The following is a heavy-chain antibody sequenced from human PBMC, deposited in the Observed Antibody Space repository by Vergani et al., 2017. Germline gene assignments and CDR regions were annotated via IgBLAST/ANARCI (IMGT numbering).Heavy chain of an antibody. D-gene: IGHD6-6*01. CDR2: ISWNSTSI. J-gene: IGHJ5*02. CDR3: AKDLGTSSGGGWFDP. CDR1: GFTSAGYA. V-gene: IGHV3-9*02. Sequence: EVQLEESGGGLVLPGRSLRLSCVASGFTSAGYAMHWVRQAPGKGLEWVSGISWNSTSIGYADSVTGRFTISRDNAKNSLYLQMNSLRAEDTALYYCAKDLGTSSGGGWFDPWGQGTLVTVSS.